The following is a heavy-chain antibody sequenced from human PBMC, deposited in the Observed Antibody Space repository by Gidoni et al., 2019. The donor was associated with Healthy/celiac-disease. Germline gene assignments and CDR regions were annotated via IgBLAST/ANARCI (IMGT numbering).Heavy chain of an antibody. Sequence: APVISLEWVSYISSSGSTIYYADSVKGRFTISRDNAKNSLYLQMNSLRAEDTAVYYCASRSSGGSWTPLFQHWGQGTLVTVSS. V-gene: IGHV3-11*01. CDR3: ASRSSGGSWTPLFQH. D-gene: IGHD2-15*01. CDR2: ISSSGSTI. J-gene: IGHJ1*01.